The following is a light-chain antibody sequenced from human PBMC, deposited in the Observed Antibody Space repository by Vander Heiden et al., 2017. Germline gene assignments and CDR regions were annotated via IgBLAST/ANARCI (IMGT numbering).Light chain of an antibody. J-gene: IGKJ1*01. V-gene: IGKV1-39*01. Sequence: DIQMTQSPSSLSASVGDRVTITCRASQSISSYLNWYQQKPGKAPKLLIYAASSLQSGVPSRFSGSGSGTDFTLTISRLQPEDFATYYCHQSYGTPRTFGPGTKVEIK. CDR2: AAS. CDR3: HQSYGTPRT. CDR1: QSISSY.